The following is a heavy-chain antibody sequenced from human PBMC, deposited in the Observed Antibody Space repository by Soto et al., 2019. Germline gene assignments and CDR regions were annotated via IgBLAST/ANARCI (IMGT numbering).Heavy chain of an antibody. D-gene: IGHD2-15*01. Sequence: QVQLVQSGAEVKKPGASVKVSCKASGYTFTSYGISWVRQAPGQGLEWMGWISAYNGNTNYAQKLQGRVTMTTDTSTSTAYMELRSLRSDATAVYYCARCFTADRHYYYGMDVWGQGTTVTVSS. CDR1: GYTFTSYG. J-gene: IGHJ6*02. CDR2: ISAYNGNT. CDR3: ARCFTADRHYYYGMDV. V-gene: IGHV1-18*01.